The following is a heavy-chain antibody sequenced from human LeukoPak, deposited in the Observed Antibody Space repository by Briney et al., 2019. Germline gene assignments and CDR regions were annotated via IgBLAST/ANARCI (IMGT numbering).Heavy chain of an antibody. V-gene: IGHV3-48*01. D-gene: IGHD3-10*01. Sequence: GGSLRLSCAASGFTFSSYGMNWVRQAPGKGLEWVSYISSSGSNIKHADSVKGRFTISRDNAKNSLYLQMNSLRAEDTPVYYCARDTVPPYYYGSGSYYYYYYMDVWGKGTTVTVSS. CDR3: ARDTVPPYYYGSGSYYYYYYMDV. J-gene: IGHJ6*03. CDR1: GFTFSSYG. CDR2: ISSSGSNI.